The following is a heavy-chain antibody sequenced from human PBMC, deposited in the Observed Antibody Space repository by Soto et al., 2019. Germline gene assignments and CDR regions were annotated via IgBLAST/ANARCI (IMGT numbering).Heavy chain of an antibody. CDR1: GFTFSSYA. J-gene: IGHJ4*02. D-gene: IGHD6-13*01. Sequence: GGSLRLSCAASGFTFSSYAMSWVRQAPGKGLEWVSAISGSGGSTYYADSVKGRFTISRDNSKNTLYLQMNSLRAEDTAVYYCAKNLGYSSSWYYFDYWGQGTLVTVSS. CDR2: ISGSGGST. CDR3: AKNLGYSSSWYYFDY. V-gene: IGHV3-23*01.